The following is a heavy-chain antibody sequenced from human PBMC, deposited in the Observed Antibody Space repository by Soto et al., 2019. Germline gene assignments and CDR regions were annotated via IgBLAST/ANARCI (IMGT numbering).Heavy chain of an antibody. CDR1: GGTFSSYA. CDR3: ARRYYDFWSGYYEEPRYYYGMDV. V-gene: IGHV1-69*13. J-gene: IGHJ6*02. Sequence: SVKVSCKAAGGTFSSYAISWVRQAPGQGLEWMGGFIPIFGTANYAQKFQGRVTITADESTSTAYMELSSLRSEDTAVYYCARRYYDFWSGYYEEPRYYYGMDVWGQGATVTVSS. CDR2: FIPIFGTA. D-gene: IGHD3-3*01.